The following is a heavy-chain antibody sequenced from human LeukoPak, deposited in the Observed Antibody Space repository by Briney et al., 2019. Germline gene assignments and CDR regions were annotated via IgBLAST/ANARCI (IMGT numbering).Heavy chain of an antibody. V-gene: IGHV3-30-3*01. CDR3: ARDRGGSYDY. CDR1: GFTFSSYA. CDR2: ISYDGSNK. D-gene: IGHD1-26*01. Sequence: GGSLRLSCAASGFTFSSYAMHWVRQAPGKGLEWVAVISYDGSNKYYADSVKGRFTISRDNSKNTLHLQMNSLRAEDTAVYYCARDRGGSYDYWGQGTLVTVSS. J-gene: IGHJ4*02.